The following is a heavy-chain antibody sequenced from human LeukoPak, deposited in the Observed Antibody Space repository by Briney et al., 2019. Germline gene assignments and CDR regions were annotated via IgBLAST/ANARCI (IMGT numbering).Heavy chain of an antibody. Sequence: GSLRLSCAASGFTFSDYYMSWIRQAPGKGLEWVSYISSSGSTIYYADSVKGRFTISRDNAKNSLYLQMNSLRAEDTAVYYCARQSYYYDSSGHYVYYFDYWGQGTLVTVSS. CDR2: ISSSGSTI. J-gene: IGHJ4*02. CDR3: ARQSYYYDSSGHYVYYFDY. D-gene: IGHD3-22*01. CDR1: GFTFSDYY. V-gene: IGHV3-11*01.